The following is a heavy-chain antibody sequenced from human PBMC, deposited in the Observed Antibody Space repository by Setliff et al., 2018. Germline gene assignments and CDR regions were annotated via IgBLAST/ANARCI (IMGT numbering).Heavy chain of an antibody. V-gene: IGHV4-4*07. CDR1: GGSISSYY. D-gene: IGHD3-22*01. CDR2: IYTSGST. CDR3: ARDYYDSSGHPPYYYYGMDV. J-gene: IGHJ6*02. Sequence: SETLSLTCTVSGGSISSYYWSWIRQPAGKGLEWIGRIYTSGSTNYNPSLKSRVTMSVDTSKNQFSLKLSSVTAADTAVYYCARDYYDSSGHPPYYYYGMDVWGQGTTVTVSS.